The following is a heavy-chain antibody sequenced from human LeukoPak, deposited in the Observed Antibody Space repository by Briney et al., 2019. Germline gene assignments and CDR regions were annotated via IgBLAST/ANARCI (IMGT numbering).Heavy chain of an antibody. Sequence: SGGSLRLSCAASGFTFSTHAMHWVRQAPGKGLEYVSAISSDGGSTFYADSVKGRFTISRDNAKNSLYLQMNSLRAEDTAVYYCARDLGWELPGVYDYWGQGTLVTVSS. D-gene: IGHD1-26*01. CDR2: ISSDGGST. CDR3: ARDLGWELPGVYDY. J-gene: IGHJ4*02. V-gene: IGHV3-64*02. CDR1: GFTFSTHA.